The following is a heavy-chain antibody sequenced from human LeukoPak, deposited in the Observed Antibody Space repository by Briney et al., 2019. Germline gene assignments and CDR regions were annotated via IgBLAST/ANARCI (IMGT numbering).Heavy chain of an antibody. CDR3: ASLIPYYYDSTTYSPGDY. V-gene: IGHV3-48*01. J-gene: IGHJ4*02. Sequence: GGSLRLSCAPSAFTLTTYSMNCVRHAPEKGLEWLSYISSSSNTIYYADSVKGRFTISRDNAKNSLYLQMNSLRAEDTAVYYCASLIPYYYDSTTYSPGDYWGQGTLVTVSS. D-gene: IGHD3-22*01. CDR1: AFTLTTYS. CDR2: ISSSSNTI.